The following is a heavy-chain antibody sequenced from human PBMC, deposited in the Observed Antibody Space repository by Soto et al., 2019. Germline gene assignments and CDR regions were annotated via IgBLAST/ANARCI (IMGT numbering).Heavy chain of an antibody. V-gene: IGHV3-7*02. Sequence: PGGSLRLSCAASGFTFSNYWMSWVRQVPGKGLEWVDNIKPDGSEKWYVDSVKGRFTISRDNVKKSLYLQMISLRAEDTAMYYCARVSARGQAAFDIWGQGTMVTVSS. J-gene: IGHJ3*02. CDR1: GFTFSNYW. D-gene: IGHD5-12*01. CDR3: ARVSARGQAAFDI. CDR2: IKPDGSEK.